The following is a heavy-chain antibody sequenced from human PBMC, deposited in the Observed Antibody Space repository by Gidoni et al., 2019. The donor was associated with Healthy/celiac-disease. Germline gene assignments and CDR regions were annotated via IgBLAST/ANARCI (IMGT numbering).Heavy chain of an antibody. J-gene: IGHJ4*02. CDR1: GFTFSSYG. CDR2: IWYDGSNK. V-gene: IGHV3-33*01. Sequence: QVQLVESGGGVVQPRRSLRLSCAASGFTFSSYGMHWVRQAPGKGLEWVAVIWYDGSNKYYADSVKGRFTISRDNSKNTLYLQMNSLRAEDTAVYYCARDSRFLEWLSYYFDYWGQGTLVTVSS. D-gene: IGHD3-3*01. CDR3: ARDSRFLEWLSYYFDY.